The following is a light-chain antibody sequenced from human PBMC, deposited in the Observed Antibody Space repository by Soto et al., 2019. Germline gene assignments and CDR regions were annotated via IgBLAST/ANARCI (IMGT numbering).Light chain of an antibody. V-gene: IGLV2-23*02. CDR2: EVT. Sequence: QSVLTQPASVSGSPGQSITISCTGTSSDVGSYNLVSWYQQHPGKAPKLMIYEVTKRPSGVSNRFSGSKSGNTASLTISGLQADDEADYYCYSYANSTTSLYIFATGTKLTVL. CDR3: YSYANSTTSLYI. J-gene: IGLJ1*01. CDR1: SSDVGSYNL.